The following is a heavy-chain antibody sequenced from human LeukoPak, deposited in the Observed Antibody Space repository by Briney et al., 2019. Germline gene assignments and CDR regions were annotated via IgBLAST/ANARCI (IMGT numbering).Heavy chain of an antibody. CDR2: IYTSGST. D-gene: IGHD6-13*01. V-gene: IGHV4-4*07. CDR3: ASTAAGNGGFDP. J-gene: IGHJ5*02. Sequence: SETLSLTCPVPGGSISSYYWSWIRQPAGKGLEWIGRIYTSGSTNYNPSLKSRVTMSVDTSKNQFSLKLSSVTAADTAVYYCASTAAGNGGFDPWGQGTLVTVSS. CDR1: GGSISSYY.